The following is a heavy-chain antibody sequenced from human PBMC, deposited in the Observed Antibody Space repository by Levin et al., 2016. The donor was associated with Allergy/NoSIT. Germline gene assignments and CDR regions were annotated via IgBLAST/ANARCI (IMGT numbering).Heavy chain of an antibody. V-gene: IGHV3-66*01. Sequence: GGSLRLSCAASGFTVSSNYMSWVRQAPGKGLEWVSVIYSGGSTYYADSVKGRFTISRDNSKNTLYLQMNSLRAEDTAVYYCASVSRSSGWNRAPVHGMDVWGQGTTVTVSS. CDR1: GFTVSSNY. CDR2: IYSGGST. D-gene: IGHD6-19*01. J-gene: IGHJ6*02. CDR3: ASVSRSSGWNRAPVHGMDV.